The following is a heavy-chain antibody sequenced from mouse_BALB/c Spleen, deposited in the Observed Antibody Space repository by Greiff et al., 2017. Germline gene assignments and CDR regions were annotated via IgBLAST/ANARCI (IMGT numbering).Heavy chain of an antibody. CDR1: GFTFSNYC. Sequence: EVKVEESGGGLVQPGGSMKLSCVASGFTFSNYCMHWVRQSPEKGLEWVAEIRLKSNNYATHYTESVKGRFTISRDDSKSSVYLQMNNLRAEDTGIYYCTSYYYGKGGSYFDDWGQGTTLTVSS. V-gene: IGHV6-6*02. CDR3: TSYYYGKGGSYFDD. J-gene: IGHJ2*01. D-gene: IGHD1-1*01. CDR2: IRLKSNNYAT.